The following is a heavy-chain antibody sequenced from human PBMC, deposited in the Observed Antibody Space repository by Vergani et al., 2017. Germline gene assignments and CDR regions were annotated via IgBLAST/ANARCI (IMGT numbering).Heavy chain of an antibody. CDR2: IWYDGSNK. CDR1: GFTFSSYG. J-gene: IGHJ3*02. Sequence: QVQLVESGGGVVQPGRSLRLSCAASGFTFSSYGMHWVRQAPGKGLEWVAVIWYDGSNKYYADSVKGRFTISRDNSKNTLYLQMNRLRAEETAVYYGARVATSLFNWNYAAFDIWGQGTMVTVSS. D-gene: IGHD1-7*01. CDR3: ARVATSLFNWNYAAFDI. V-gene: IGHV3-33*01.